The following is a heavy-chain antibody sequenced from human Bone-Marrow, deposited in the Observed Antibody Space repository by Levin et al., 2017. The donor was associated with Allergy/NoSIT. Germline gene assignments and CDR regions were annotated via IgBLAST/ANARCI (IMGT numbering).Heavy chain of an antibody. CDR2: ISTTGGSI. CDR3: ASSSVVRAFDF. J-gene: IGHJ3*01. D-gene: IGHD5/OR15-5a*01. V-gene: IGHV3-23*01. Sequence: GESLKISCATSGFTFSTYSMNWVRQAPGKGLEWVSTISTTGGSIYYADSVRGRFTISRDNSKSALYLQLNNLRAEDTAIYYCASSSVVRAFDFWGQGTVVTVSS. CDR1: GFTFSTYS.